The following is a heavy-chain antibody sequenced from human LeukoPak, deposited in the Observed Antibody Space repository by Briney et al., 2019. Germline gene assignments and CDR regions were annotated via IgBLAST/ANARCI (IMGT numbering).Heavy chain of an antibody. Sequence: SETLSLTCTVSGGSISSGDYYWSWIRQPPGKGLEWIGSIYYSGSTYYNPSLKSRVTISVDTSKNQFSLKLSSVTAADTAVYYCARRGMATTGNSFDIWGQGTMVTVSS. CDR3: ARRGMATTGNSFDI. CDR2: IYYSGST. V-gene: IGHV4-39*01. CDR1: GGSISSGDYY. D-gene: IGHD5-24*01. J-gene: IGHJ3*02.